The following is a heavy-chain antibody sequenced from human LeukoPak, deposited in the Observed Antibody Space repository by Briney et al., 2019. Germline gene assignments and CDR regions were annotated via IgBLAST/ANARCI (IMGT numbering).Heavy chain of an antibody. CDR3: ARDRRSGYDSTPWFDP. CDR1: GGSITNFY. Sequence: PSETLSLTCAASGGSITNFYWSWIRQPPGKGLEWIGDIYYSGRTKYSPSLKSRVTISVDTSKNQFSLKLNSVTAADTAVCYCARDRRSGYDSTPWFDPWGQGTLVTVSS. J-gene: IGHJ5*02. CDR2: IYYSGRT. V-gene: IGHV4-59*01. D-gene: IGHD5-12*01.